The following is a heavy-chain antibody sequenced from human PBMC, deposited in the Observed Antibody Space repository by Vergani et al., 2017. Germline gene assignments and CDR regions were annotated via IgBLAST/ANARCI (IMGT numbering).Heavy chain of an antibody. J-gene: IGHJ6*03. CDR1: GGTFSSYA. D-gene: IGHD3-22*01. CDR2: IIPIFGTA. Sequence: QVQLVQSGAEVKKPGSSVKVSCKASGGTFSSYAISWVRQAPGQGLEWMGGIIPIFGTANYAQKFQGRVTITADESTSTAYMELSSLRSEDTAVYYCAXLHYYDSSGYYYPNYYYYMDVWGKGTTVTVSS. V-gene: IGHV1-69*01. CDR3: AXLHYYDSSGYYYPNYYYYMDV.